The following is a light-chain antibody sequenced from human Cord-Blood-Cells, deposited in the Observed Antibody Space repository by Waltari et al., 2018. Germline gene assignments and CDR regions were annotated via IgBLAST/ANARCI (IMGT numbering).Light chain of an antibody. CDR3: SSYTSSSTLV. CDR2: DVN. V-gene: IGLV2-14*03. CDR1: SSDVGGYNY. J-gene: IGLJ1*01. Sequence: QSALTQPASVSGSPGQSITISCTGTSSDVGGYNYVSRYQQHPGKAPKRMIYDVNNRPSGVSNRFSGSKSGNTASLTISGLQAEDDADYYCSSYTSSSTLVFGTGTKVTVL.